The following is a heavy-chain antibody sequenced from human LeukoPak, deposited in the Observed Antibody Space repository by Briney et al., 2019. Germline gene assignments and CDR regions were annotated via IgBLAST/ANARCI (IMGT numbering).Heavy chain of an antibody. Sequence: GGSLRLSCAASGFTFSRSAMHWVRQAPGKGLEWVAIISYDGGNKYYADSVKGRFTISRDNSKNTLYLQMNSLRAEDTAVYYCAKRSYYDSTAIYYFDYWGQGTLVTVSS. CDR3: AKRSYYDSTAIYYFDY. CDR1: GFTFSRSA. CDR2: ISYDGGNK. V-gene: IGHV3-30*04. J-gene: IGHJ4*02. D-gene: IGHD3-22*01.